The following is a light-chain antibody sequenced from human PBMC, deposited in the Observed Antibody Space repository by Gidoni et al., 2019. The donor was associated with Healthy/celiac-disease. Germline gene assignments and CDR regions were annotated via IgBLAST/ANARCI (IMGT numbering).Light chain of an antibody. CDR2: AAS. V-gene: IGKV1-39*01. Sequence: DIQMTQSPSSLSASVGDRVTITCRASQSISNFLNWYQQKPGKVPKLLIYAASSLQSGVPSRFSGSGSGTDFTLTISSLQPEDFATYYCQQSYNTPPTFGQGTRLEI. CDR1: QSISNF. CDR3: QQSYNTPPT. J-gene: IGKJ5*01.